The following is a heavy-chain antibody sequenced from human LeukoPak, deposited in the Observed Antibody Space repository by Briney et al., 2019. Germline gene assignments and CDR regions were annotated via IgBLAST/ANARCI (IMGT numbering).Heavy chain of an antibody. V-gene: IGHV5-51*01. CDR1: GYRFTSYW. D-gene: IGHD2-2*01. Sequence: GESLKISCKGSGYRFTSYWIGWVRQMPGKGLERMGSIYPGDSHTRYSPSFQGQVTISADKSTSTAYLQWSSLKASDTAMYYCARKGYCNSTSCYVSSSYYYYGLDVWGQGTTVTVSS. J-gene: IGHJ6*02. CDR3: ARKGYCNSTSCYVSSSYYYYGLDV. CDR2: IYPGDSHT.